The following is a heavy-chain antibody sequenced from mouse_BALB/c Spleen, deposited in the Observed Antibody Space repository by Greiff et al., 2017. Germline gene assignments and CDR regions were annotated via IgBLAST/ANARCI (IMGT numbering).Heavy chain of an antibody. Sequence: EVQRVESGGGLVKPGGSLKLSCAASGFTFSDYYMYWVRQTPEKRLEWVATISDGGSYTYYPDSVKGRFTISRDNAKNNLYLQMSSLKSEDTAMYYCARDRGGYYYFDYWGQGTTLTVSS. CDR1: GFTFSDYY. D-gene: IGHD2-3*01. CDR3: ARDRGGYYYFDY. J-gene: IGHJ2*01. V-gene: IGHV5-4*02. CDR2: ISDGGSYT.